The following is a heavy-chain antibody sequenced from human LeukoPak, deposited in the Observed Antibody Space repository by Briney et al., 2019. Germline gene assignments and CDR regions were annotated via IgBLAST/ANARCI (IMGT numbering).Heavy chain of an antibody. CDR3: ASLPFREPELDV. J-gene: IGHJ6*02. CDR1: GFTFSSYW. D-gene: IGHD1-14*01. V-gene: IGHV3-74*01. CDR2: IDSDGSST. Sequence: GGSLRLSCAASGFTFSSYWMHWVRQAPGKGLVRVSRIDSDGSSTSYADSVKGRFTISRDNAKNTLYLQMNSLRAEDTAVYYWASLPFREPELDVWGQGTTVTVSS.